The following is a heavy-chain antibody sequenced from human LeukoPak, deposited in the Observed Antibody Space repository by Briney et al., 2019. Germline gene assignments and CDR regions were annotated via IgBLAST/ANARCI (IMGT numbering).Heavy chain of an antibody. V-gene: IGHV4-38-2*02. J-gene: IGHJ4*02. Sequence: SETLSLTCTVSGYSISSGFYWGWIRQPPGKGLECIGSIYHSGSTYYNPSLKSRVTISVDTSKNQFSLKLSSVTAADTAVYYCARFLRDDSSGYHDYWGQGTLVTVSS. CDR3: ARFLRDDSSGYHDY. CDR2: IYHSGST. CDR1: GYSISSGFY. D-gene: IGHD3-22*01.